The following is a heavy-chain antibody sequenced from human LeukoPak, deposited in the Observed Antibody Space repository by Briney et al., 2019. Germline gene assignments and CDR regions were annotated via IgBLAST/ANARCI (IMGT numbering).Heavy chain of an antibody. CDR1: GYTFTGYY. Sequence: ASVKVSCKASGYTFTGYYMHLVRQAPGQGLEWMGWINPNSGGTNYAQKFQGRVTMTRDTSISTAYMELSRLRSDDTAVYYCARCPSGYDDFDIWGQGTMVTVSS. J-gene: IGHJ3*02. CDR3: ARCPSGYDDFDI. V-gene: IGHV1-2*02. CDR2: INPNSGGT. D-gene: IGHD1-26*01.